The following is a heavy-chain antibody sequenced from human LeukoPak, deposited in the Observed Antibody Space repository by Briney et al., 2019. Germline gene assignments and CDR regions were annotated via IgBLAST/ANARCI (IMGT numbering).Heavy chain of an antibody. D-gene: IGHD2-2*01. Sequence: SETLSLTCTVSGSSISSYYWSWIRQPAGKGLEWIGRIYTSGSTNYNPSLKSRVTMSVDTSKNQFSLKLSSVTAADTAVYYCARDRGSEVVVANWFDPWGQGTLVTVSS. CDR2: IYTSGST. V-gene: IGHV4-4*07. CDR1: GSSISSYY. CDR3: ARDRGSEVVVANWFDP. J-gene: IGHJ5*02.